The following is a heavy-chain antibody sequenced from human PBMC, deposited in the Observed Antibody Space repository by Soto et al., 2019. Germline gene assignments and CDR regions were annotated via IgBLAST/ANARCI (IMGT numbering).Heavy chain of an antibody. D-gene: IGHD6-19*01. CDR2: IIPIFGTA. V-gene: IGHV1-69*12. Sequence: QVQLVQSGAEVKKPGSSVKVSCKASGGTFSSYAISWVRQAPGQGLEWMGGIIPIFGTANYAQKFQGRVTITADESTSTAYMELGSLRSEDTAVYYCASLAVAGTLGWYFDLWGRGTLVTVSS. CDR1: GGTFSSYA. J-gene: IGHJ2*01. CDR3: ASLAVAGTLGWYFDL.